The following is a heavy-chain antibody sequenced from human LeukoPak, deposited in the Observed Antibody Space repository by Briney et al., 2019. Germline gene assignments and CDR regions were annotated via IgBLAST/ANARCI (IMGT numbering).Heavy chain of an antibody. D-gene: IGHD6-19*01. CDR1: GASFSGYD. J-gene: IGHJ4*02. V-gene: IGHV4-39*01. CDR3: ARHDLGETSSDWYFYDY. CDR2: IYYSGST. Sequence: SETLSFTCAADGASFSGYDWGWSRQPPGKGLEWIGSIYYSGSTYYNPSLKSRVTISVDTSKNQFSLKLSSVTAADTAVFYCARHDLGETSSDWYFYDYWGQGTLVTVSS.